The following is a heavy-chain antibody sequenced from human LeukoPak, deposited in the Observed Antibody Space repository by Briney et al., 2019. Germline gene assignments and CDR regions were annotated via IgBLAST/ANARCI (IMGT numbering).Heavy chain of an antibody. Sequence: ASVKVSCKASGGTFSSYAISWVRQAPGQGLEWMGGIIPIFGTENYAQKFQGRVTITADESKSTAYMELSSLRSEDTAVYYCATASTVTTERGSIVRAFDIWGLGTMVTISS. CDR1: GGTFSSYA. J-gene: IGHJ3*02. V-gene: IGHV1-69*13. CDR3: ATASTVTTERGSIVRAFDI. CDR2: IIPIFGTE. D-gene: IGHD4-17*01.